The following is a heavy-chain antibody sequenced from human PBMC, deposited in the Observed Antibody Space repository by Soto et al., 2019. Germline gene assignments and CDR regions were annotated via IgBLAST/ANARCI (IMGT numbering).Heavy chain of an antibody. V-gene: IGHV3-7*01. D-gene: IGHD6-19*01. CDR2: IKPDAGEK. CDR3: ALDVSGWSRY. CDR1: GFTFGVSW. Sequence: PGGSLRLSCTASGFTFGVSWMSWLRQAPGKGLEWVANIKPDAGEKYYVDSVKGRFTISRDNGKNSLFLQMNSLRVEDTATYYCALDVSGWSRYWGLGTLVTVSS. J-gene: IGHJ4*02.